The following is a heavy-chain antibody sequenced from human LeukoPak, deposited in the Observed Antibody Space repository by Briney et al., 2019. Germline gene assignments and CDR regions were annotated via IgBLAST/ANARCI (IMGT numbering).Heavy chain of an antibody. CDR1: RYTFTDYY. J-gene: IGHJ4*02. D-gene: IGHD6-19*01. V-gene: IGHV1-2*02. Sequence: GASVKVSCKASRYTFTDYYIHWVRQSPGQGLEWMGWIDPKSGGTNYAQNFQGRVTMTRDTSISTAYMELSRLRSDDTAVYYCARPRAVAVTDYWGQGTLVTVSS. CDR3: ARPRAVAVTDY. CDR2: IDPKSGGT.